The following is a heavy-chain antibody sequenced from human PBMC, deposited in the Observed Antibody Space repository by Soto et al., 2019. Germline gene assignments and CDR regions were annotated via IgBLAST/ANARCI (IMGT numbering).Heavy chain of an antibody. D-gene: IGHD5-12*01. Sequence: SDTLSLTCTVSGDSIGAYSWSWVRQPPGKGLEWIGNIHYNGNTKYNPSLKSRVSMSVDTSKNQFSLRLISVTAADTAKYFCAREGNLGRWLQPLDFWGQGTLVT. J-gene: IGHJ4*02. CDR3: AREGNLGRWLQPLDF. CDR2: IHYNGNT. V-gene: IGHV4-59*01. CDR1: GDSIGAYS.